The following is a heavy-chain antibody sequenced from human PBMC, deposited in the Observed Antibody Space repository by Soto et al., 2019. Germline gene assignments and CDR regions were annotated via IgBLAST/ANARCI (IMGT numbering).Heavy chain of an antibody. Sequence: QVQLVQSGAEVKKPGSSVKVSCKASGGTFSSYAISWVRQAPGQGLEWMGGIIPIFGTANYAQKFQGRVTITGDESTSTAKMELSRLRSEETAVYYCAREGRQSGGGWRYCFDYWGQGTLVTVSS. CDR2: IIPIFGTA. D-gene: IGHD6-19*01. J-gene: IGHJ4*02. V-gene: IGHV1-69*12. CDR3: AREGRQSGGGWRYCFDY. CDR1: GGTFSSYA.